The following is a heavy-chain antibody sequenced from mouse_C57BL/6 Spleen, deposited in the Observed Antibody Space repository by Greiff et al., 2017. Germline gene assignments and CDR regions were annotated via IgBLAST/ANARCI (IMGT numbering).Heavy chain of an antibody. CDR2: IAPSDSET. CDR1: GYTFTSYW. V-gene: IGHV1-52*01. J-gene: IGHJ2*01. CDR3: ARRTVVAPDY. Sequence: QVQLQQSGAELVRPGSSVKLSCKASGYTFTSYWMHWVKQRPIQGLEWIGNIAPSDSETHYNHKFKDKATLTVDKSSSPAYMQLSSLTSADSAVYYCARRTVVAPDYWGQGTTLTVSS. D-gene: IGHD1-1*01.